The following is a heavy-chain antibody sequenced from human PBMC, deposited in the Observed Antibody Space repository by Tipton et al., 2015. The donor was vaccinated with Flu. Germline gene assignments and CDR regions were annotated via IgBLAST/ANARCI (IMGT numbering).Heavy chain of an antibody. CDR3: ARDDSGFNDY. J-gene: IGHJ4*02. V-gene: IGHV4-39*07. Sequence: TLSLTCTVSGGSIRSSSYYWGWIRQPPGKGPEWIGSMLYGGSTYYNPSLESRVTISLDTSKNQFSLKLSSVAAADTAVYYCARDDSGFNDYWGPGTLVTV. D-gene: IGHD3-22*01. CDR1: GGSIRSSSYY. CDR2: MLYGGST.